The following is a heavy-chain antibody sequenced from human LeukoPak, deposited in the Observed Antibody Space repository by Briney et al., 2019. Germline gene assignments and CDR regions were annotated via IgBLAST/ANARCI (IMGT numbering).Heavy chain of an antibody. J-gene: IGHJ4*02. V-gene: IGHV3-23*01. Sequence: GRTLRLSCAASGFTFSSYGMSWVRQAPGKGLEWVSAISGSGVSTYYADSVKGRFTISRDNSKNTLYLQMNSLRAEDTAVYYCAKDRPYYYGSGSIFDYWGQGTPVTVSS. D-gene: IGHD3-10*01. CDR1: GFTFSSYG. CDR2: ISGSGVST. CDR3: AKDRPYYYGSGSIFDY.